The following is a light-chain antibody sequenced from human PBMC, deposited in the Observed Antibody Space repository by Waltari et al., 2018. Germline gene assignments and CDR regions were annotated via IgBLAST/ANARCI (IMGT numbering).Light chain of an antibody. Sequence: AIRITQSPSSLSASTGDRVTITWRASQGISSYLAWYQQKPGKAPKFLIYAASTLQSGVPSRFSGSGSGTDFTLTISCLQSEDFASYYCQQYYSNPPTFGQGTKVENK. V-gene: IGKV1-8*01. J-gene: IGKJ1*01. CDR1: QGISSY. CDR2: AAS. CDR3: QQYYSNPPT.